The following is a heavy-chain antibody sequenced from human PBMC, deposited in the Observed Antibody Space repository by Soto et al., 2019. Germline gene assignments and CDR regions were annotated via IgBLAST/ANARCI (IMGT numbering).Heavy chain of an antibody. Sequence: ASVKVSCKASGYTFTSYGISWVRQAPGQGLEWMGWISAYNGNTNYAQKLQGRVTMTTDTSRSTAYMELRSLRSDDTAVYYCARPLRPVTQAHGDQDKSSGGFDYWGQGTLVTVSS. CDR1: GYTFTSYG. CDR3: ARPLRPVTQAHGDQDKSSGGFDY. V-gene: IGHV1-18*01. CDR2: ISAYNGNT. D-gene: IGHD4-17*01. J-gene: IGHJ4*02.